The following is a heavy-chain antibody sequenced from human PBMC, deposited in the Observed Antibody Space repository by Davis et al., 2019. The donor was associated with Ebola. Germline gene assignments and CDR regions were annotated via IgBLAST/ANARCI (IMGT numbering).Heavy chain of an antibody. CDR3: ARDQFLGYSSSWYSP. V-gene: IGHV4-59*11. J-gene: IGHJ5*02. D-gene: IGHD6-13*01. CDR1: GGSISSHY. CDR2: IYYSGST. Sequence: PSETLSLTCTVSGGSISSHYWSWIRQPPGKGLEWIGYIYYSGSTNYNPSLKSRVTISVDTSKNQFSLKLSSVTAADTAVYYCARDQFLGYSSSWYSPWGQGTLVTVSS.